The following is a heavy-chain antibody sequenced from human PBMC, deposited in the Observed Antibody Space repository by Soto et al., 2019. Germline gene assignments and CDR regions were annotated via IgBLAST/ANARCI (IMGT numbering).Heavy chain of an antibody. Sequence: QVQLQQWGAGLLKPSETLSLTCAVYGGSFNSYYWSWIRQPPGKGLEWIGEINYSGGTNYNPSLKSRVTISVDTSKNQFSLKLSSVTAADTAGYYCARGHKQQLVRSGGWFDPWGQGTLVTVSS. CDR3: ARGHKQQLVRSGGWFDP. J-gene: IGHJ5*02. CDR1: GGSFNSYY. V-gene: IGHV4-34*01. D-gene: IGHD6-13*01. CDR2: INYSGGT.